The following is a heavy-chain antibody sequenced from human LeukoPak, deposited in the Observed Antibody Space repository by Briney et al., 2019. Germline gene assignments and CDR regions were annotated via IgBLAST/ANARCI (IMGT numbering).Heavy chain of an antibody. J-gene: IGHJ4*02. D-gene: IGHD7-27*01. CDR3: ASNTGTVFDY. CDR1: GYSISSGYY. Sequence: SETLSLTCTVSGYSISSGYYWSWIRQSPGKGLEWIGYVYYSGSTEYNPSLRSRVTISLEMSKHQLSLNLTSVTAADTAVYYCASNTGTVFDYWGQGVLVTVSS. V-gene: IGHV4-61*01. CDR2: VYYSGST.